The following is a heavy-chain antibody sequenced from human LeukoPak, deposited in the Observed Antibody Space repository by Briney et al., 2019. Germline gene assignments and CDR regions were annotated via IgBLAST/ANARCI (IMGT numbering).Heavy chain of an antibody. Sequence: GASVKVSCKASGYTFTGCYMHWVRQAPGQGLEWMGWINPNSGGTNYAQKFQGRVTMTRDTSISTAYMELSRLRSDDTAVYYCARVPASIARFGPWGPGTLVTVSS. CDR2: INPNSGGT. CDR1: GYTFTGCY. CDR3: ARVPASIARFGP. D-gene: IGHD2-2*01. V-gene: IGHV1-2*02. J-gene: IGHJ5*02.